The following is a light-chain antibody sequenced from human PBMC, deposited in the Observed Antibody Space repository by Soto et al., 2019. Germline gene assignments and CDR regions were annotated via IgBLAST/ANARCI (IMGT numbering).Light chain of an antibody. CDR3: TSYTTSSTYV. Sequence: QSVLTQPASVSGSPGQSITISCTGTSSDVGGYNFVSWYQHHPGKAPKLIIYDVNNRPSGVSNRFPGSKSGNTASLTISGLQAEDEADYYCTSYTTSSTYVFGTGTKVTVL. J-gene: IGLJ1*01. V-gene: IGLV2-14*03. CDR1: SSDVGGYNF. CDR2: DVN.